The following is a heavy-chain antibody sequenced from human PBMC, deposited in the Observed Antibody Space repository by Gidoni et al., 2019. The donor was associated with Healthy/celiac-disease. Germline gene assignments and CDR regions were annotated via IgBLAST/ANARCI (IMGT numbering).Heavy chain of an antibody. CDR1: GGSISSSSYY. D-gene: IGHD3-9*01. CDR3: ARTYYDILTETNSFDY. CDR2: IYYSGST. V-gene: IGHV4-39*01. Sequence: QLQLQESGPGLVKPSETLSLTCTVSGGSISSSSYYWGWIRQPPGKGLEWIGSIYYSGSTYYNPSLKSRVTISVDTSKNQFSLKLSSVTAADTAVYYCARTYYDILTETNSFDYWGQGTLVTVSS. J-gene: IGHJ4*02.